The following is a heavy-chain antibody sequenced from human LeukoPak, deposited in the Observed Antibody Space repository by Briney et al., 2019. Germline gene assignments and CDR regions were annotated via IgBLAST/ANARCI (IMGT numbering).Heavy chain of an antibody. Sequence: SQTLSLTCALSGDIFSSNSAAWNWSRQARARGVEWLERTYYRTKLYNDYAVSVKSRITINPDTSENHFSLQLNSVTPEDTAVYYCARGYGYYFDYWGQGTLVTVSS. CDR1: GDIFSSNSAA. CDR3: ARGYGYYFDY. V-gene: IGHV6-1*01. D-gene: IGHD5-18*01. CDR2: TYYRTKLYN. J-gene: IGHJ4*02.